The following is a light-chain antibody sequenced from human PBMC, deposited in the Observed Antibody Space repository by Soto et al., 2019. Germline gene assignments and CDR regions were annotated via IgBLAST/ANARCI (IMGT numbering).Light chain of an antibody. J-gene: IGKJ2*01. Sequence: QLTHSPSSLSASVGDRVTITCRASQGISSYLAWYQPKPGKAPKLLIYAASTLQSGGASRFSGSGSGTDFSLAVSSLQPEDFATYFCQSRNSYLYTFGQGTKMEIK. CDR1: QGISSY. CDR2: AAS. V-gene: IGKV1-9*01. CDR3: QSRNSYLYT.